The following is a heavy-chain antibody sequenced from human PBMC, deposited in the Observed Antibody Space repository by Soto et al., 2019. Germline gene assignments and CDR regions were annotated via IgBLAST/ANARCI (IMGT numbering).Heavy chain of an antibody. Sequence: EVQLMESGGGLVQPGWSLRLSCAASGFIFSDYYMDWVRQVPGKGLEWVGRTRNKVNSFSAEYAASVKGRFSIYRDASKDSMYLQMNSLKSDDTAVYYCARDTGGSYDYWGQGALVTVSS. CDR2: TRNKVNSFSA. J-gene: IGHJ4*02. D-gene: IGHD3-16*01. CDR3: ARDTGGSYDY. V-gene: IGHV3-72*01. CDR1: GFIFSDYY.